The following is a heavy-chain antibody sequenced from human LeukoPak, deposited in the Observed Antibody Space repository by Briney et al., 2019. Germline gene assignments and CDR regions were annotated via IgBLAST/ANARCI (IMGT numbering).Heavy chain of an antibody. CDR1: GYTFNNYD. CDR3: AREYRITTPVTIPVRWFDP. D-gene: IGHD4-11*01. J-gene: IGHJ5*02. Sequence: ASVKVSCKASGYTFNNYDINWVRQATGQGLEWMGWMNPNSGDWGYAEKFQGRVTITRNTSISTVYMELSSLRSEDTAVYYCAREYRITTPVTIPVRWFDPWGQGTLVTVSS. CDR2: MNPNSGDW. V-gene: IGHV1-8*03.